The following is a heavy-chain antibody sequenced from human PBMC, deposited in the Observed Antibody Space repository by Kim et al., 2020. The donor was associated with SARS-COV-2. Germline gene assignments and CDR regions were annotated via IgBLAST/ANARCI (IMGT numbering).Heavy chain of an antibody. J-gene: IGHJ6*02. CDR3: ARAHGMDV. Sequence: GGSLRLSCAASGFTFNTYLMHWVRQAPGKGLVWVSHINGGGSTTNYADSVKVRFTISRDNAKNTLYLEMNSLRAEDTAVYYCARAHGMDVWGQGTTVTVSS. CDR1: GFTFNTYL. V-gene: IGHV3-74*01. CDR2: INGGGSTT.